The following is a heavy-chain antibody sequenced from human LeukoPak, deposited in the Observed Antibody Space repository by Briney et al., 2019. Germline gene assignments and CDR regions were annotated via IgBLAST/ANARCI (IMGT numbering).Heavy chain of an antibody. D-gene: IGHD1-1*01. CDR3: ARGNWNDVGGSVDY. J-gene: IGHJ4*02. CDR2: INPNSGGT. V-gene: IGHV1-2*02. Sequence: ASVKVSCKASGYTFTSYYMHWVRQAPGQGLEWMGWINPNSGGTNYAQKFQGRVTMTRDTSISTAYMELSRLRSDDTAVYYCARGNWNDVGGSVDYWGQGTLVTVSS. CDR1: GYTFTSYY.